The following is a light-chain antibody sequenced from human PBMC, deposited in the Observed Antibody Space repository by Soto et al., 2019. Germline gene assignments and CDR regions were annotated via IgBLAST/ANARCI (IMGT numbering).Light chain of an antibody. CDR2: DAS. V-gene: IGKV3-20*01. CDR3: QQYGASPLT. CDR1: QSVSSS. Sequence: EIVMTQSPATLSVSAGERATLSCRASQSVSSSLAWYQQRPGQAPRLVIYDASSRATGIPDRFSASGSGTDFTLTISRLEPEDFAVYYCQQYGASPLTFGQGTKVDI. J-gene: IGKJ1*01.